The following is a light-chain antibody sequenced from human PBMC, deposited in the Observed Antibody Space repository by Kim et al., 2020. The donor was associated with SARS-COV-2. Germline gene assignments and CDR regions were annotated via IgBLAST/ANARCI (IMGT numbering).Light chain of an antibody. CDR3: QTWGTGMGV. CDR2: LNSDGSH. CDR1: SGHSSYA. V-gene: IGLV4-69*01. J-gene: IGLJ3*02. Sequence: ASVKLTCTLSSGHSSYAIAWHQQQPQKGPRYLMKLNSDGSHSKGDDIPDRFSGSSSGSERYLTISSLQSEDEADYYCQTWGTGMGVFGGGTKLTVL.